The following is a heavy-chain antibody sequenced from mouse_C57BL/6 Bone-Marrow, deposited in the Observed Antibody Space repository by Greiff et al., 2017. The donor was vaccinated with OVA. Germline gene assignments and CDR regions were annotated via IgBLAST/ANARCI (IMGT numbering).Heavy chain of an antibody. J-gene: IGHJ4*01. V-gene: IGHV5-12*01. Sequence: EVNVVESGGGLVQPGGSLKLSCAASGFTFSDYYMYWVRQTPEKRLEWVAYISNGGGSTYYPDTVKGRFTISRDNAKNTLYLQMSRLKSEDTAMYYCARHGPYAMDYWGQGTSVTVSS. CDR3: ARHGPYAMDY. CDR2: ISNGGGST. CDR1: GFTFSDYY.